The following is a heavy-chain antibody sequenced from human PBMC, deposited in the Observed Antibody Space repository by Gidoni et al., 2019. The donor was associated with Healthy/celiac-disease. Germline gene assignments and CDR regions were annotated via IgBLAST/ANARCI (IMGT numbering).Heavy chain of an antibody. V-gene: IGHV4-39*01. J-gene: IGHJ4*02. Sequence: QLQLQESGPGLVKPSETLSLTCTVSGGSISSSSYYWGWIRQPPGKGLEWIGSIYYSGSTYYNPSLKSRVTISVDTSKNQFSLKLSSVTAADTAVYYCASAVVPAAIRRLRSYYFDYWGQGTLVTVSS. CDR2: IYYSGST. CDR1: GGSISSSSYY. D-gene: IGHD2-2*02. CDR3: ASAVVPAAIRRLRSYYFDY.